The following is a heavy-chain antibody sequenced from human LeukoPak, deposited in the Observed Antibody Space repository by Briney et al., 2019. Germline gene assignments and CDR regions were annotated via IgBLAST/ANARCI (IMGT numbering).Heavy chain of an antibody. Sequence: SETLSLTCTVSGGSISSYYWSWIRQPPGKGLEWIGYIYYSGSTNYNPSLKSRVTISVDTSKNQFSLKLSSVTAADTAVYYCARVGLGDSSSWWDPARPAHFDYWGQGTLVTVSS. CDR3: ARVGLGDSSSWWDPARPAHFDY. CDR1: GGSISSYY. J-gene: IGHJ4*02. CDR2: IYYSGST. D-gene: IGHD6-13*01. V-gene: IGHV4-59*01.